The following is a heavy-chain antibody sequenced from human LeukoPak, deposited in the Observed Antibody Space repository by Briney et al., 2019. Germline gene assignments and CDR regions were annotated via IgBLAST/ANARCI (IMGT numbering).Heavy chain of an antibody. D-gene: IGHD2-8*01. J-gene: IGHJ4*02. CDR2: THYSGST. CDR3: ARVGYCTNGVCSQRIFDY. Sequence: SETLSLTCTVSGGSVTTYYWSWIRQPPGRGLEWIGYTHYSGSTNYNPSLKRRATISVDTSKNQFSLKLSSVTAADTAVYYCARVGYCTNGVCSQRIFDYWGQGTLVTVSS. V-gene: IGHV4-59*08. CDR1: GGSVTTYY.